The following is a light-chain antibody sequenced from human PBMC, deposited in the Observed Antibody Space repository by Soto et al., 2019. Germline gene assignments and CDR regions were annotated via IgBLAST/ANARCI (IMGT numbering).Light chain of an antibody. V-gene: IGKV3-15*01. J-gene: IGKJ1*01. Sequence: EIVMTQSPGTLSLSPGERATLSCRASQSVSSYLAWYQQKPGQAPRLLVYGASTKATDMPGRFSGRGSGTEFTLTINNLQSEDFAVYYCQQYRNWPRTFGQGTKVDIK. CDR1: QSVSSY. CDR3: QQYRNWPRT. CDR2: GAS.